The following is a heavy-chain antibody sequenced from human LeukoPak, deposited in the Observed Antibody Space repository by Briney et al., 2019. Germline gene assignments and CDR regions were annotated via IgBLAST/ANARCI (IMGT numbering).Heavy chain of an antibody. Sequence: GGSLRLSCAASGFTFSHYAMSWVRQAPGKGLDWVSAISGGGGPTYYADSVKGRFTISRDNSKNTLYLQMNSLGAEDAAVYFCARNSADNWQYFFDNWGQGTLVTVSS. CDR1: GFTFSHYA. D-gene: IGHD1-1*01. CDR3: ARNSADNWQYFFDN. J-gene: IGHJ4*02. V-gene: IGHV3-23*01. CDR2: ISGGGGPT.